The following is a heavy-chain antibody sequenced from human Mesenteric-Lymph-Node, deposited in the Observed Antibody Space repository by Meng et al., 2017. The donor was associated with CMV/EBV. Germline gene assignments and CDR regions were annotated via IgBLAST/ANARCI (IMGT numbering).Heavy chain of an antibody. CDR1: GGSISSSSYY. V-gene: IGHV4-39*07. CDR3: ARDGDYYDSSGYNPFDY. CDR2: IYYSGST. D-gene: IGHD3-22*01. J-gene: IGHJ4*02. Sequence: QLQLQESGPGLVKTSETLSLTCTFSGGSISSSSYYWGWIRQPPGKGLEWIGSIYYSGSTYYNPSLKSRVTISVDTSKNQFSLKLSSVTAADTAVYYCARDGDYYDSSGYNPFDYWGQGTLVTVSS.